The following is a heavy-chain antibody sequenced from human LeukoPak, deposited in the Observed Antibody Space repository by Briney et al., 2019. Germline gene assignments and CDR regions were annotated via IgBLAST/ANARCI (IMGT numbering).Heavy chain of an antibody. V-gene: IGHV3-30*18. CDR1: GFTFSSYG. CDR3: AKDRAAGHDYIFDY. D-gene: IGHD4/OR15-4a*01. J-gene: IGHJ4*02. CDR2: ISYDGNYK. Sequence: GGSLRLSCAASGFTFSSYGMHWFRQAPGKGLEWVAVISYDGNYKYYPDSVKGRFTISRDNSKNTLYLQMNSLRAEDTAVYYCAKDRAAGHDYIFDYWGQGTLVTVSS.